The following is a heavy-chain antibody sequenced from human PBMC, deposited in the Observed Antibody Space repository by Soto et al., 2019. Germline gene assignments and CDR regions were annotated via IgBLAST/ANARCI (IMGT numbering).Heavy chain of an antibody. CDR1: GFSLSTSGVG. CDR2: IYWDDDK. CDR3: AYLPCSGGSCYWFSFSGMDV. D-gene: IGHD2-15*01. Sequence: QITLKESGPTLVKPTLTLTLTCTFSGFSLSTSGVGVAWIRQPPGKAVEGLALIYWDDDKRYRPSLESRLTITTDPSKNQVVLTMTNMDSVDTATYYCAYLPCSGGSCYWFSFSGMDVWGQGTTVTVSS. J-gene: IGHJ6*02. V-gene: IGHV2-5*02.